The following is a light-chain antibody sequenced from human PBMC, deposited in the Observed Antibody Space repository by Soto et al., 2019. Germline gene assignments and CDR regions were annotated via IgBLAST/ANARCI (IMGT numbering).Light chain of an antibody. Sequence: DIQMTQSPSSLSASVGDRVTITCRASQNIGYYLNWYRQKPGKAPDLLIYAASTLQGGVPSRFSGSGSGTDFTLTISSLQPEDFATYYCQQSYNTPRTFGQGTKVEIK. CDR3: QQSYNTPRT. J-gene: IGKJ1*01. CDR2: AAS. V-gene: IGKV1-39*01. CDR1: QNIGYY.